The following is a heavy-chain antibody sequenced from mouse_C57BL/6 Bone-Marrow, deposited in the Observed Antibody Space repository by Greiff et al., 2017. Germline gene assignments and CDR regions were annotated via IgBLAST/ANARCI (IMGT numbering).Heavy chain of an antibody. CDR3: ARVRPRRGYFDY. Sequence: QVQLQPSGAELARPGASVKLSCKASGYTFTSYGIIWVKQRTGQGLEWIGEIDPRSGNTSYTEKFKGQATMTADKSTSTAYRELRSLTSEDTAVYFCARVRPRRGYFDYGGQGTTLTVSS. D-gene: IGHD1-2*01. J-gene: IGHJ2*01. V-gene: IGHV1-81*01. CDR2: IDPRSGNT. CDR1: GYTFTSYG.